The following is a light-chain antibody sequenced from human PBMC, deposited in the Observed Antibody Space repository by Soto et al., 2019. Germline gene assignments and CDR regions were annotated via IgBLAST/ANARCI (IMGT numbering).Light chain of an antibody. CDR1: SSDIGKYDR. V-gene: IGLV2-18*02. J-gene: IGLJ1*01. CDR2: EVT. CDR3: TSSTSTSRYV. Sequence: QSVLTQPPSVPGSPGQSVTISCTGTSSDIGKYDRVSWYQQSPGTAPKLIIYEVTNRPSGVPARFSGSKSGNTASLTISGLQAEDEADYYCTSSTSTSRYVLGAGTNVTVL.